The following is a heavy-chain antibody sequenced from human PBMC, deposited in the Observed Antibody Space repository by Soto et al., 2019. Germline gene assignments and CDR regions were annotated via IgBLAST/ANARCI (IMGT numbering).Heavy chain of an antibody. CDR3: AKLVQVGPHYHYGMDV. Sequence: GSLRLSCAASGFTFSTYAMTWVRQAPGKGLQWVSAMSDSGDSTHYADSVQGRFTISRDNSENTLYLQMNSLRAEDTAMYYCAKLVQVGPHYHYGMDVCGQGTLVTVSS. V-gene: IGHV3-23*01. J-gene: IGHJ6*02. CDR1: GFTFSTYA. CDR2: MSDSGDST. D-gene: IGHD3-10*01.